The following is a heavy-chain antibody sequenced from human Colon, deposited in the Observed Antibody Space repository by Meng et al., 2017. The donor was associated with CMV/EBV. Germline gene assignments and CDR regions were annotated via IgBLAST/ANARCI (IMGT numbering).Heavy chain of an antibody. V-gene: IGHV3-7*01. J-gene: IGHJ3*02. CDR1: GFTFNSYW. CDR2: IKEDGSEK. Sequence: GGSLRLSCAASGFTFNSYWMHWVRQAPGRGLELVAHIKEDGSEKYFVGSVKGRFTISRDNAKNSLYLQMNSLRAEDTAVYYCARDPFIKAFDIWGQGTMVTVSS. CDR3: ARDPFIKAFDI.